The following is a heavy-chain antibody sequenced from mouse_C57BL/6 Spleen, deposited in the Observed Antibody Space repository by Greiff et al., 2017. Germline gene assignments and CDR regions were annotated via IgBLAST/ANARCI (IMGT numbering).Heavy chain of an antibody. Sequence: QVQLQQPGPELVKPGASVKLSCKASGYTFTGYWMHWVKQSPGQGLEWIGNINPSNGGTNYNEKFKSKATLTVDNSSSTAYMELSRLTSEDSAVXKCARNVAYCNYDYWGQGTTLTVSS. D-gene: IGHD2-1*01. CDR1: GYTFTGYW. CDR2: INPSNGGT. V-gene: IGHV1-53*01. CDR3: ARNVAYCNYDY. J-gene: IGHJ2*01.